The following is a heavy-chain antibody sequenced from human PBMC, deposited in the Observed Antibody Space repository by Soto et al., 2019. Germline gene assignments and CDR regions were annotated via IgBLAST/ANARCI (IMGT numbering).Heavy chain of an antibody. CDR3: ARIPTLGFGVVMST. CDR2: IFSNDEK. CDR1: GFSLSNARMG. J-gene: IGHJ5*02. D-gene: IGHD3-3*01. Sequence: QVTLKESGPVLVKPTETLTLTCTVSGFSLSNARMGVSWIRQPPGKALEWLAHIFSNDEKSYSTSLKSSLTISKDTSKSQVVLTMTNMDPVDTATYYCARIPTLGFGVVMSTWGQGTLVTVSS. V-gene: IGHV2-26*01.